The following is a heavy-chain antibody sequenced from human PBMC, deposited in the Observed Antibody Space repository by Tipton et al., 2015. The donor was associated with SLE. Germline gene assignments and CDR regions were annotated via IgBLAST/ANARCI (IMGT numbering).Heavy chain of an antibody. Sequence: GLVKPSETLSLICVVSDDSISSSYWSWIRQPAGKGLEWIGRIYTSGTTNFNPSLKSRVTMSIDTSKNQFSLRLTSVTAADTAVYYCARDVKAPPGSGWSYFDYWGQGTLVTVSS. V-gene: IGHV4-4*07. CDR1: DDSISSSY. D-gene: IGHD6-13*01. J-gene: IGHJ4*02. CDR3: ARDVKAPPGSGWSYFDY. CDR2: IYTSGTT.